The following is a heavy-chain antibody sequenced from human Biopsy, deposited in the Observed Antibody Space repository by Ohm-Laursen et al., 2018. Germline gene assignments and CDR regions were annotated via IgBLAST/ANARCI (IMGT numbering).Heavy chain of an antibody. CDR2: IYYSGST. Sequence: GTLSLTCTVSGGSISSDYWSWIWQTPGKGLEWIGYIYYSGSTNYNPSLKSRVTISVDTSKNQFSLRLNSVTAADTAVHYCARATNSTGWPYYYFYGMDVWGQGTTVTVSS. J-gene: IGHJ6*02. V-gene: IGHV4-59*01. CDR3: ARATNSTGWPYYYFYGMDV. CDR1: GGSISSDY. D-gene: IGHD2/OR15-2a*01.